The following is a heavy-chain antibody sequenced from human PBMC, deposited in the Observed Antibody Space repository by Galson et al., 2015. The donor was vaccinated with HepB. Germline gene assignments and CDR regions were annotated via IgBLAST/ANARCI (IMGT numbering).Heavy chain of an antibody. J-gene: IGHJ6*03. D-gene: IGHD3-3*01. Sequence: SLRLSCSASGFTFSSYSMHWVRQAPGKGLEWVSYISSSSSTIYYADSVKGRFTISRDNAKNSLYLQMNSLRAEDTAVYYCARVVGGYYGGHYYYYMDVWGKGTTVTVSS. V-gene: IGHV3-48*01. CDR1: GFTFSSYS. CDR3: ARVVGGYYGGHYYYYMDV. CDR2: ISSSSSTI.